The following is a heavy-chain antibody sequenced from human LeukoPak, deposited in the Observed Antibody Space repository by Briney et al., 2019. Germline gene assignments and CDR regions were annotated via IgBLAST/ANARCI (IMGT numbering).Heavy chain of an antibody. D-gene: IGHD6-19*01. CDR3: ARDSSGWFYDY. Sequence: ASVKVSCKASGYTFTGYYLHWVRQAPGQGLEWMGIINPSGASTSYAQKFQGRVTMTRDTSTSTVYMELSSLRSDDTAVYYCARDSSGWFYDYWGQGTLVTVSS. CDR2: INPSGAST. V-gene: IGHV1-46*01. CDR1: GYTFTGYY. J-gene: IGHJ4*02.